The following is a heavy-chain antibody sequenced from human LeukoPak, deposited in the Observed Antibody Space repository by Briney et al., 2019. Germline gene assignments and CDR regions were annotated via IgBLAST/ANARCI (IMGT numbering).Heavy chain of an antibody. CDR3: AKDVGGSTYFERWAFDY. CDR1: GFTFSSYE. J-gene: IGHJ4*02. CDR2: ISGYGDRK. Sequence: GGSLRLSCAASGFTFSSYEMNWVRQAPGKGLEWVSSISGYGDRKYYADSVKGRFTISRDNSKNTLSLQMINLRADDTAIYYCAKDVGGSTYFERWAFDYWGQGTLVTVSS. V-gene: IGHV3-23*01. D-gene: IGHD2-15*01.